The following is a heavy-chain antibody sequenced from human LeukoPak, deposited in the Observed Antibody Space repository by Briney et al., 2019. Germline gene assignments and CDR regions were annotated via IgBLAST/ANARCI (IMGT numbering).Heavy chain of an antibody. D-gene: IGHD1-26*01. CDR3: AKDQAWELPDYYFDY. CDR2: IYSGGST. CDR1: GFIFSRFG. V-gene: IGHV3-NL1*01. J-gene: IGHJ4*02. Sequence: GGSLRLSCAASGFIFSRFGMHWVRQAPGKGLEWVSVIYSGGSTYYADSVKGRFTISRDNSKNTLYLQMNSLRAEDTAVYYCAKDQAWELPDYYFDYWGQGTLVTVSS.